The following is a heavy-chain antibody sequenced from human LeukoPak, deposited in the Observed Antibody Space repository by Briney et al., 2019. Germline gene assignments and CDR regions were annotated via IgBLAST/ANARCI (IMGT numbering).Heavy chain of an antibody. J-gene: IGHJ5*02. V-gene: IGHV4-34*01. D-gene: IGHD5/OR15-5a*01. Sequence: EPSETLSLTCAVYGGSFSGYYWSWIRQPPGKGLEWIGEINHSGSTNYNPSLKSRVTISVDTSKNQFSLKLSSVTAADTAVYYCARLGKRGKLTLLRNQCWFDPWGQGTLVTVSS. CDR1: GGSFSGYY. CDR2: INHSGST. CDR3: ARLGKRGKLTLLRNQCWFDP.